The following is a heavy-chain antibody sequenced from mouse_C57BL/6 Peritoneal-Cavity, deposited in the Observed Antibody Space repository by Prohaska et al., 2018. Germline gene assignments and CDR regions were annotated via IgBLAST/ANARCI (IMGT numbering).Heavy chain of an antibody. Sequence: VKLHQSGGGLVQPGGPLNLSCAASGIDISRYWMRWVRWEQRKGLEWIGEINPDSSTINYAPSLKDKFIISRDKAKNTLYLQMSKVRSEDTALYYCARQRGEEAMDYWGQGTSVTVSS. J-gene: IGHJ4*01. CDR2: INPDSSTI. CDR3: ARQRGEEAMDY. V-gene: IGHV4-1*01. CDR1: GIDISRYW.